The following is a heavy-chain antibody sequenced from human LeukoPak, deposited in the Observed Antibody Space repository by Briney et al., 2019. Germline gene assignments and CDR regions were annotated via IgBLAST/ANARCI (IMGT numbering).Heavy chain of an antibody. CDR3: ARRAYYYDTSGPCDY. CDR2: IYPGDSDA. D-gene: IGHD3-22*01. Sequence: GESLKIPCKGSGYTFSNYWIGWVRQMPGKGLEWMGIIYPGDSDARYSPSFQGQVTISADKSISTAYLQWSSLKASDTAMYYCARRAYYYDTSGPCDYWGQGTLVTVSS. V-gene: IGHV5-51*01. CDR1: GYTFSNYW. J-gene: IGHJ4*02.